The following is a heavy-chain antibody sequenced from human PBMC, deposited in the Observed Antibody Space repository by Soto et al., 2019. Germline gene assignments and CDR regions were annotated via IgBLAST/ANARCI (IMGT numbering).Heavy chain of an antibody. J-gene: IGHJ4*02. CDR3: VRGGHGSGSYLGSY. Sequence: EVQLVESGGGLAQPGGSLRLSCVASGFTFTTYWMSWVRQAPGKGLEWVANIRQDGGAQYYVDSVKGRFAISRDNAKNSVYLQMDSLRAEDTAVYYCVRGGHGSGSYLGSYWGQGILVTVSS. CDR1: GFTFTTYW. CDR2: IRQDGGAQ. D-gene: IGHD3-10*01. V-gene: IGHV3-7*03.